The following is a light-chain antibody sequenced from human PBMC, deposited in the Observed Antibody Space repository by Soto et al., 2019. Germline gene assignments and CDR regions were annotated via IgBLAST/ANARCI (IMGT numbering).Light chain of an antibody. CDR1: EDISTW. CDR2: AAS. CDR3: QHADSFPLIT. Sequence: DIQMTQSPSSVSASVGDRVTITCRSSEDISTWLAWYQQKPGKAPKRLIYAASSLQSGVPSRFSGSGSGTDFTLPISSLQPEDFATYYCQHADSFPLITFGQGTRLDMK. V-gene: IGKV1-12*01. J-gene: IGKJ5*01.